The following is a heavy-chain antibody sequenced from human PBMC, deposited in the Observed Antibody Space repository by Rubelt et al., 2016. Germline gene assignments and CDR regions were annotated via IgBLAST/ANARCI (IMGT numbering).Heavy chain of an antibody. J-gene: IGHJ3*02. Sequence: QVQLVQSGAEVKKPGASVKVSCKASGYTFTSYGISWVRQAPGQGLEWMGWISAYNGNTNYAQKFQGRVTMTRDTSISTADMELSRLRSDDTAVYYCARELVGATGAFDIWGQGTMVTVSS. CDR1: GYTFTSYG. D-gene: IGHD1-26*01. CDR3: ARELVGATGAFDI. CDR2: ISAYNGNT. V-gene: IGHV1-18*01.